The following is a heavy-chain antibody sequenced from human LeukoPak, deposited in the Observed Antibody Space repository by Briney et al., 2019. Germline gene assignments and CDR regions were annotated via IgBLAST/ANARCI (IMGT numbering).Heavy chain of an antibody. V-gene: IGHV3-20*04. D-gene: IGHD2-8*01. CDR1: GFTFSSYS. J-gene: IGHJ4*02. CDR3: ARDRRQFCTNGVCYTHYFDY. CDR2: INWNGGST. Sequence: GGSLRLSCAASGFTFSSYSMNWVRQAPGKGLEWVSGINWNGGSTGYADSVKGRFTISRDNAKNSLYLQMNSLRAEDTALYYCARDRRQFCTNGVCYTHYFDYWGQGTLVTVSS.